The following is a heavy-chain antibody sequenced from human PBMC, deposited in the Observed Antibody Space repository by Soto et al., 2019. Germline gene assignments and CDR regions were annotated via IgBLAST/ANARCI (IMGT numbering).Heavy chain of an antibody. D-gene: IGHD3-10*01. CDR2: IYYSGST. Sequence: KTSETRSLTCTVSGGSVSSGSYYWSWIRQPPGKGLEWIGYIYYSGSTNYNPSLKSRVTMSVDTSKNQFSLKLSSVTAADTAVYYCARVGGFGELNYFDYWGQGTLVTVSS. CDR1: GGSVSSGSYY. J-gene: IGHJ4*02. CDR3: ARVGGFGELNYFDY. V-gene: IGHV4-61*01.